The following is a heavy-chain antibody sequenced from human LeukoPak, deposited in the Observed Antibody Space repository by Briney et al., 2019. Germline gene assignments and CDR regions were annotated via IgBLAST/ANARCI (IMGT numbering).Heavy chain of an antibody. J-gene: IGHJ4*02. CDR3: AKDLESSGWYEVDY. CDR2: IRYDGSNK. D-gene: IGHD6-19*01. V-gene: IGHV3-30*02. Sequence: GGSLRLSCAASGFTFSSYGMHWVRQAPGKGPEWVAFIRYDGSNKYYADSVKGRFTISRDNAKNTLYLQMNSLRAEDTAVYYCAKDLESSGWYEVDYWGQGTLVTVSS. CDR1: GFTFSSYG.